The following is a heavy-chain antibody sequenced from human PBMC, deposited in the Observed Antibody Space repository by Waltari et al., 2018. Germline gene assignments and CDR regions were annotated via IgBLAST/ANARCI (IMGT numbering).Heavy chain of an antibody. CDR1: GFTFDDYT. D-gene: IGHD2-2*01. V-gene: IGHV3-43*01. J-gene: IGHJ4*02. CDR3: ALGYCSSTSYSSYDY. CDR2: ISWDGGST. Sequence: EVQLVESGGVVVQPGGSLRLSCAASGFTFDDYTMHWVRQAPGKGLEWVSLISWDGGSTYYADSVKGRFTISRDNSKNSLYLQMNSLRTEDTALYYCALGYCSSTSYSSYDYWGQGTLVTVSS.